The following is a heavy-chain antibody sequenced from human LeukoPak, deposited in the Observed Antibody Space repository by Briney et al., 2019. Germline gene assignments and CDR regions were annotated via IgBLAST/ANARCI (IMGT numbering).Heavy chain of an antibody. V-gene: IGHV3-23*01. J-gene: IGHJ4*02. D-gene: IGHD1-26*01. CDR3: AKAKWELRGAIDY. CDR2: ISGSGGST. CDR1: GFTFSNYN. Sequence: GGSLRLSCAASGFTFSNYNMNWVRQAPGKGLEWVSVISGSGGSTDYADSVKGRFTISRDNSKNTLYLQMNSLRAEDTAVYYCAKAKWELRGAIDYWGQGTLVTVSS.